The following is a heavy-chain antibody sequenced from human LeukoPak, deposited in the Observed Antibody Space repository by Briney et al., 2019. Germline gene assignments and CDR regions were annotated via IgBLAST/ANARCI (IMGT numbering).Heavy chain of an antibody. J-gene: IGHJ4*02. Sequence: PGGSLRLSCAVSGFTFRSYAMSWVRQAPGKGLEWVSTTSGSGGNTYYADSVKGRFTISRDNSKNMLYLQMNSLRAEDTAVYYCAKDISAAGQMYWGQGTRVTVSS. CDR3: AKDISAAGQMY. V-gene: IGHV3-23*01. CDR1: GFTFRSYA. D-gene: IGHD6-13*01. CDR2: TSGSGGNT.